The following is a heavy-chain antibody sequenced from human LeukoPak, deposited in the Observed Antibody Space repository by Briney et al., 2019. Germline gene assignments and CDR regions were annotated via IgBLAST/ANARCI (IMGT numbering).Heavy chain of an antibody. D-gene: IGHD6-13*01. CDR3: AREGGSSREAYFDY. CDR1: GFIFSSYW. CDR2: IKEDGSEK. Sequence: GGSLRLSCAASGFIFSSYWMSWVRQAPGKGLEWVANIKEDGSEKYYVYSVRGRFTISRDNAKNSLFLQMNSLRGEDTAVYYCAREGGSSREAYFDYWGQGTLVTVSS. J-gene: IGHJ4*02. V-gene: IGHV3-7*01.